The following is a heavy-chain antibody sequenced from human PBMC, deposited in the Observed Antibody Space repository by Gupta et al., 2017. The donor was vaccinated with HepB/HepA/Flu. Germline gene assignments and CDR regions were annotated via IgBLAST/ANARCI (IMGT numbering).Heavy chain of an antibody. J-gene: IGHJ4*02. CDR2: ISWNSGSI. D-gene: IGHD5-18*01. Sequence: EVQLVESGGGLVQPGRSLRLSCAASGFTFDDYAMHWVRQAPGKGLEWVSGISWNSGSIGYADSVKGRFTISRDNAKNSLYLQMNSLRAEDTALYYCAKVRRKDTAMVHYFDYWGQGTLVTVSS. CDR1: GFTFDDYA. V-gene: IGHV3-9*01. CDR3: AKVRRKDTAMVHYFDY.